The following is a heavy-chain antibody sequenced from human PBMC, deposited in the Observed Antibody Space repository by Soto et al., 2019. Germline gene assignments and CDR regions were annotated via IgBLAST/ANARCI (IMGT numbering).Heavy chain of an antibody. CDR3: ARLDYYDSSGIPNWFDP. Sequence: QLQLQESGPGLVKPSETLSLTCTVSGGSISSSSYYGGWIRQPPGKGLEWIGSIYYSGSTYYNPSLKSRVTISVDTSKNQFSLKLSSVTAADTAVYYCARLDYYDSSGIPNWFDPWGQGTLVTVSS. V-gene: IGHV4-39*01. D-gene: IGHD3-22*01. CDR2: IYYSGST. CDR1: GGSISSSSYY. J-gene: IGHJ5*02.